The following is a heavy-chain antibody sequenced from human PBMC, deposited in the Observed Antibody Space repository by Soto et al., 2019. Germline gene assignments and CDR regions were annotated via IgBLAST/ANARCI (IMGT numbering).Heavy chain of an antibody. CDR1: GGSISSRSYY. D-gene: IGHD4-17*01. J-gene: IGHJ3*01. Sequence: QLRLQESGPGLVKPSETLSLTCTVSGGSISSRSYYWGWIRQPPGKGLEWIGSVYHSGRPYYNPSLESRLTISVDTSKNQFSLKLTSVSAADTAVYYCAYGDAFEVWGRGTMVTVSS. CDR2: VYHSGRP. CDR3: AYGDAFEV. V-gene: IGHV4-39*01.